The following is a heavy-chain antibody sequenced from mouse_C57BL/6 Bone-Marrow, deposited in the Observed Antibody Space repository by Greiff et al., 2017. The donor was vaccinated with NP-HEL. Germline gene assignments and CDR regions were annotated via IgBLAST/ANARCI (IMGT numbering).Heavy chain of an antibody. CDR2: IYPRSGNT. D-gene: IGHD1-1*01. CDR3: ARRRTTVVDTKGWYFDV. Sequence: QVQLQQSGAELARPGASVKLSCKASGYTFTSYGISWVKQRTGQGLEWIGEIYPRSGNTYYNEKFKGKATLTADKPSSTAYMELRSLTSEDAAVDCCARRRTTVVDTKGWYFDVWGTGTTVTVSS. V-gene: IGHV1-81*01. CDR1: GYTFTSYG. J-gene: IGHJ1*03.